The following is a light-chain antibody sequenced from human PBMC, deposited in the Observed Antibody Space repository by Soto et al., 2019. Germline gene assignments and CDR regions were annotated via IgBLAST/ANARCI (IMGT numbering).Light chain of an antibody. J-gene: IGKJ1*01. CDR2: DAS. V-gene: IGKV3-11*01. Sequence: EIVLTQSPATLSLSPGERATLSCRASQSVSSYLAWYQQKPGQAPRLLIYDASNRATGIPARFSGSGSGTEFTLTISSLEPEDFVVYYCQQRSNWPWTFGQWIKVEIK. CDR3: QQRSNWPWT. CDR1: QSVSSY.